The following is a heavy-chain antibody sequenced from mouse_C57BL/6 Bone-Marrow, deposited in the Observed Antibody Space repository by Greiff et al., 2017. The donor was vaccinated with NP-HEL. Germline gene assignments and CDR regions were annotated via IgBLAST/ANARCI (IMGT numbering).Heavy chain of an antibody. CDR2: IDPSDSYT. J-gene: IGHJ2*01. V-gene: IGHV1-69*01. CDR3: ARGLGRGDFDY. Sequence: QVQLQQPGAELVMPGASVKLSCKASGYTFTSYWMHWVKQRPGPGLEWIGEIDPSDSYTNYHQKFKGKSTLTVDKSSSTAYMQLSSLTSEDSAVYYCARGLGRGDFDYWGQGTTLTVSS. CDR1: GYTFTSYW. D-gene: IGHD4-1*01.